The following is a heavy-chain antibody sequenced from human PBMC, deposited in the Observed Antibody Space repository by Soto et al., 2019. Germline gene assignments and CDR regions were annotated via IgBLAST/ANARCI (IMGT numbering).Heavy chain of an antibody. CDR3: ARVWVGTTFAYYYGMDV. CDR1: GYTFTSYG. V-gene: IGHV1-18*01. CDR2: ISAYNGNT. D-gene: IGHD1-26*01. J-gene: IGHJ6*02. Sequence: SVKVSCKASGYTFTSYGINWVRQAPGQGLEWMGWISAYNGNTNYAQKLQGRVTMTTDTSTSTAYMELRSLRSDDTAVYFCARVWVGTTFAYYYGMDVWGQGTTVTVSS.